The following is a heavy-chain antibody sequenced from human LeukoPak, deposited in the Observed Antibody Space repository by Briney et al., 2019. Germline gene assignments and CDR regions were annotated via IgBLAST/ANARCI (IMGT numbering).Heavy chain of an antibody. CDR1: GFTFDDYA. D-gene: IGHD6-6*01. CDR2: ISWNSGSI. CDR3: AKDQYSSSSGGFDY. V-gene: IGHV3-9*03. Sequence: GGSLRLSCAASGFTFDDYAMHWVRQAPGKGLEWVSGISWNSGSIGYADSVKGRFTISRDNAKNSLNLQMNSLRAEDMALYYCAKDQYSSSSGGFDYWGQGTLVTVSS. J-gene: IGHJ4*02.